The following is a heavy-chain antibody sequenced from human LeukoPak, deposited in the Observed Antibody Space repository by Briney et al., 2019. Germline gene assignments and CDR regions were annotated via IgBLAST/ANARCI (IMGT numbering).Heavy chain of an antibody. V-gene: IGHV3-23*01. D-gene: IGHD4/OR15-4a*01. CDR3: AKDQGIDYGDQLHY. Sequence: AGSLRLSCAASGFTFRNYAMTWVRQAPRKGLELVSGSSVGGVRTYYGNSGMGRFTISRVNSKNTLYLQMNKLRAEDTAVYYCAKDQGIDYGDQLHYWGQGALVTVSS. CDR1: GFTFRNYA. J-gene: IGHJ4*02. CDR2: SSVGGVRT.